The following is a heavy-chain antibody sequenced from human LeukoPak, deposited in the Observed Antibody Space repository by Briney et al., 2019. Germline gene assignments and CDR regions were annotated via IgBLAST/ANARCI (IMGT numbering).Heavy chain of an antibody. CDR3: ARGHSGNFDC. D-gene: IGHD6-25*01. CDR1: GGSFSGYY. CDR2: INHSGST. V-gene: IGHV4-34*01. Sequence: SETLSLTCAVFGGSFSGYYWSWIRQPPGKGLEWIGEINHSGSTNYNPSLKSRVTISVDTSKNQFSLKLSSVSAADTAVYYCARGHSGNFDCWGQGTLVTVSS. J-gene: IGHJ4*02.